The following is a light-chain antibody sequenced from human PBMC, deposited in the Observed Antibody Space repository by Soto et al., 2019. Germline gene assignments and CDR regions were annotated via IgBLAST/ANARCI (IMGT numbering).Light chain of an antibody. V-gene: IGKV3-15*01. J-gene: IGKJ2*01. Sequence: EIVLTQSPATVSVSPGERVTLSCRASQSIETHLAWYQQRPGQAPRLLIFGASNRATGIPARFSGSGSGTDFTLTISSLQSEDSAVYYCQQYFHWPPYTFGQGTKLEIK. CDR2: GAS. CDR3: QQYFHWPPYT. CDR1: QSIETH.